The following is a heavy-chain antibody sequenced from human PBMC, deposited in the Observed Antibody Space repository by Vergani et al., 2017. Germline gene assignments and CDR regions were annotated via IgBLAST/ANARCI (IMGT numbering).Heavy chain of an antibody. V-gene: IGHV4-31*03. D-gene: IGHD3-22*01. CDR1: GGSISSGGYY. CDR3: ARVRARSSGSYYYYYYMDV. J-gene: IGHJ6*03. CDR2: IYYSGST. Sequence: QVQLQESGPGLVKPSQTLSLTCTVPGGSISSGGYYWSWIRQHPGKGLEWIGYIYYSGSTYYNPPLKSRVTISVDTSKNQFSLKLSSVTAAGSAVYYCARVRARSSGSYYYYYYMDVWGKGTTVTVSS.